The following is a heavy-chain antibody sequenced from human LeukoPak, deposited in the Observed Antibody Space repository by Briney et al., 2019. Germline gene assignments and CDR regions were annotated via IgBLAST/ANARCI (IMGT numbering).Heavy chain of an antibody. CDR2: ISSSSSTI. D-gene: IGHD2-15*01. CDR1: GFTFSTYS. V-gene: IGHV3-48*01. CDR3: ARDLLDCSGGSCYWGGFDY. Sequence: PGGSLRLSCAASGFTFSTYSMNWVRQAPGKGLEWVSYISSSSSTIYYADSVKGRFTISRDNAKNSLYLQMNSLRAEDTAVYYCARDLLDCSGGSCYWGGFDYWGQGTLVTVSS. J-gene: IGHJ4*02.